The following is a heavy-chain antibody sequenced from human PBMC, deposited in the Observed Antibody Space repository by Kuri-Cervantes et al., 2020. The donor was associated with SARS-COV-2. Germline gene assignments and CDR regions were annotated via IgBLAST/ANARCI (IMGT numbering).Heavy chain of an antibody. CDR2: IHSSGSST. CDR1: GFMISSYW. D-gene: IGHD2-21*01. CDR3: AKDRVGVQDF. V-gene: IGHV3-74*01. Sequence: GGSLRLSCEASGFMISSYWMHWVRQVPEKGQVWVSRIHSSGSSTGYADSVKGRFTISRDNAKNTLYLQMNSLRVEDTAVYYCAKDRVGVQDFWGQGTLVTVSS. J-gene: IGHJ4*02.